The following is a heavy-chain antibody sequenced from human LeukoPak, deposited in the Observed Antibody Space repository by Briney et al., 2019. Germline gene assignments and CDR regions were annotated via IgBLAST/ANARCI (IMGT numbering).Heavy chain of an antibody. CDR2: IYHSGST. CDR3: ARMDSLTVAGPAGY. V-gene: IGHV4-38-2*02. Sequence: PSETLSLTCTVSGYPIRSGYYWGWIRQPPGKGLEWIGTIYHSGSTYYNPSLKSRVTISMGTSNNQFSLRLNSATAADAAVYYCARMDSLTVAGPAGYWGQGTLVTVSS. D-gene: IGHD6-19*01. CDR1: GYPIRSGYY. J-gene: IGHJ4*02.